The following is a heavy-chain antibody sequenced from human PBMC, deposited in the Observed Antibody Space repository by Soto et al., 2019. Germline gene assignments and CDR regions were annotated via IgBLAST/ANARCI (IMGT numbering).Heavy chain of an antibody. J-gene: IGHJ4*02. CDR3: ARQHYYDSSGYYTWN. D-gene: IGHD3-22*01. CDR1: GGSLSGYY. V-gene: IGHV4-59*08. Sequence: SETLSLTCAVYGGSLSGYYWSWIRQHPGKGLEWIGYIYYSGSTYYTPSLKSRVTISADTSNNQFSLRLNSVTAADTAVYYCARQHYYDSSGYYTWNWGQGTLVTVSS. CDR2: IYYSGST.